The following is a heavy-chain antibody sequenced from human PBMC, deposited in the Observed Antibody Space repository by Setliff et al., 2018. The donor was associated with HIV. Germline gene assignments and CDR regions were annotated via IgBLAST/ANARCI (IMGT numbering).Heavy chain of an antibody. D-gene: IGHD4-17*01. Sequence: PSETLSLTCAVYDGSFSDYHWSWIRQPPGKGLQWIGEINHSGDTKYNTSLKSRVTISADTSKNQFSLKLNSVTAADTAVYYCARFYGDYETDNWFDPWGHGVLVTVSS. CDR1: DGSFSDYH. V-gene: IGHV4-34*01. CDR3: ARFYGDYETDNWFDP. J-gene: IGHJ5*02. CDR2: INHSGDT.